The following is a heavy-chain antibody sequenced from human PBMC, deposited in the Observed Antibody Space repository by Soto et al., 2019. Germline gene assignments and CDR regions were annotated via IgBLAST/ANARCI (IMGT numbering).Heavy chain of an antibody. V-gene: IGHV4-30-4*01. J-gene: IGHJ4*02. CDR2: IYYSGST. CDR1: GGSISSGDYY. CDR3: ARGSYYYDSSGYYHY. D-gene: IGHD3-22*01. Sequence: SETLSLTCTVSGGSISSGDYYWSWIRQPPGKGLEWIGYIYYSGSTYYNPSLKSRVTISVDTSKNQFSLKLNSVTAADTAVYYCARGSYYYDSSGYYHYRGQGTLVTVSS.